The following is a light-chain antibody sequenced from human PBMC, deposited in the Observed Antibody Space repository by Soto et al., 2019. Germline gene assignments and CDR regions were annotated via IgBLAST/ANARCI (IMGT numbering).Light chain of an antibody. CDR3: QQYNAWPLT. CDR1: QSISSN. Sequence: EILMTQSPSTLSVSPGERATLFCRASQSISSNFLGWYQQKPGQAPRLIIYGASTMETGVPARFSGSGSGTEFTLTISSLQSEDFAAYYCQQYNAWPLTFGGGTKVEIK. CDR2: GAS. J-gene: IGKJ4*01. V-gene: IGKV3-15*01.